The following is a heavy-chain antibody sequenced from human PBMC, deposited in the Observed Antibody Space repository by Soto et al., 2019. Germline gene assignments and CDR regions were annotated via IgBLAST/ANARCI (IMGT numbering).Heavy chain of an antibody. CDR2: IYSGGST. CDR1: GFTVSSNY. J-gene: IGHJ6*03. Sequence: EVQLVESGGGLVQPGGSLRLSCAASGFTVSSNYMSWVRQAPGKGLEWGSVIYSGGSTYYAESVKGRYTISRANSKNTLYLQMNSLKAEDTAVYYCARGYYGSGKQICHYNMDVWGKGTTVTVSS. CDR3: ARGYYGSGKQICHYNMDV. D-gene: IGHD3-10*01. V-gene: IGHV3-66*01.